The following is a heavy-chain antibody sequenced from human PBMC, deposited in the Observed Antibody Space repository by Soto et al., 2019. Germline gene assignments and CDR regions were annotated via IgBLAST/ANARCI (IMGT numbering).Heavy chain of an antibody. CDR1: GYIFSANY. Sequence: QVILVQSGAEVQKPGASLKVSCKASGYIFSANYIHWVRQAPGQGLEWLGWINPHSGATNYAQKFLGRVTMSADTSASTADMELARLKSDDTAVYYCGRAHALGFSNWFDPWGPGTLVTVSS. V-gene: IGHV1-2*02. D-gene: IGHD3-10*01. J-gene: IGHJ5*02. CDR3: GRAHALGFSNWFDP. CDR2: INPHSGAT.